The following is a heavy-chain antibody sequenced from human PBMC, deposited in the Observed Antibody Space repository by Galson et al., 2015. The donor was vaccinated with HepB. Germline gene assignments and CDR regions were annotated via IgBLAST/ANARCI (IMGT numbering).Heavy chain of an antibody. J-gene: IGHJ6*02. CDR1: GGTFSSYA. D-gene: IGHD3-10*01. CDR3: ARDHPLDGSGSYYMIGVDYYGMDV. CDR2: IIPIFGTA. V-gene: IGHV1-69*13. Sequence: SVKVSCKASGGTFSSYAISWVRQAPGQGLEWMGGIIPIFGTANYAQKFQGRVTITADESTSTAYMELSSLRSEDTAVYYCARDHPLDGSGSYYMIGVDYYGMDVWGQGTTVTVSS.